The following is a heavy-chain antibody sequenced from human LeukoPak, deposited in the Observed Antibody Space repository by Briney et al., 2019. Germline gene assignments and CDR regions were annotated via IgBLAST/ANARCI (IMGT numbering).Heavy chain of an antibody. V-gene: IGHV3-30*02. CDR1: GFSFAGYW. Sequence: GGSLRLSCAASGFSFAGYWMTWVRQAPGKGLEWVAIIRYDGSNKYYGDSVKGRFTISRDNSKNTLYLQMNSLRADDTAVYYCAKAQSNSKWIQVWSLDYWGQGTLVTVSS. J-gene: IGHJ4*02. CDR3: AKAQSNSKWIQVWSLDY. CDR2: IRYDGSNK. D-gene: IGHD5-18*01.